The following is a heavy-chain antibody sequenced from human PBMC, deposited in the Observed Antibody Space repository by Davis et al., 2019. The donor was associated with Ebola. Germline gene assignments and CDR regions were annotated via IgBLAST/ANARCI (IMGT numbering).Heavy chain of an antibody. D-gene: IGHD3-3*01. Sequence: PGGSLRLSCVASGFTFDDYGMHWVRQAPGKGLEWVAVISYDGSNKYYADSVKGRFTISRDNSKNTLYLQMNSLRAEDTAVYYCARDQGRLTIFGVVIYYWGQGTLVTVSS. CDR3: ARDQGRLTIFGVVIYY. V-gene: IGHV3-30*03. CDR1: GFTFDDYG. J-gene: IGHJ4*02. CDR2: ISYDGSNK.